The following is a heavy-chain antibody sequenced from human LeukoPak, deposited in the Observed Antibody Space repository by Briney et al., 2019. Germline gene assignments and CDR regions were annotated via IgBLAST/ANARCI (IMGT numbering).Heavy chain of an antibody. CDR3: AKSEGGGVDY. Sequence: PGGSLRLSCAASGFTFDDYAMHWVRQAPGKGLEWASGISWNSGSIGYADSVKGRFTISRDNAKNSLYLQMNSLRAEDTAVYYCAKSEGGGVDYWGQGTLVTVSS. CDR2: ISWNSGSI. J-gene: IGHJ4*02. CDR1: GFTFDDYA. D-gene: IGHD3-16*01. V-gene: IGHV3-9*01.